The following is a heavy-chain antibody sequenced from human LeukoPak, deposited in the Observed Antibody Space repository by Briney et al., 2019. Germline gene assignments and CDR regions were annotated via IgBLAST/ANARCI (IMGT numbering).Heavy chain of an antibody. Sequence: GGSLRLSCAASGFTFSSYSMNWVRQAPGKGLEWVSSISSSSSYIYYADSVKGRFTISRDNAKNSLYLQMNSLRAEDTAVYYCARDDAYYYDSSGYVLRAPGYWGQGTLVTVSS. CDR3: ARDDAYYYDSSGYVLRAPGY. J-gene: IGHJ4*02. V-gene: IGHV3-21*01. CDR1: GFTFSSYS. CDR2: ISSSSSYI. D-gene: IGHD3-22*01.